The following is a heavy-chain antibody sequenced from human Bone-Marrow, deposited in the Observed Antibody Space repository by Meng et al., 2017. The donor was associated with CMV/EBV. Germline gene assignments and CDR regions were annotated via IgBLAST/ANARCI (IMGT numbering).Heavy chain of an antibody. J-gene: IGHJ6*02. CDR2: INPSGGST. CDR1: GYTFTSYG. Sequence: ASVKVSCKASGYTFTSYGISWVRQAPGQGLEWMGLINPSGGSTTYAQKFQGRVTMTRDTSTTTVHMELSSLRSEDTAVYYCARDLYRIRFGEATHYFYDMDVWGQGTTVTVSS. V-gene: IGHV1-46*01. CDR3: ARDLYRIRFGEATHYFYDMDV. D-gene: IGHD3-10*01.